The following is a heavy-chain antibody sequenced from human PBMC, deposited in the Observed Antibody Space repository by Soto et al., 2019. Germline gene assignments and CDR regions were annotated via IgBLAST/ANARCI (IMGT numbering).Heavy chain of an antibody. V-gene: IGHV4-34*01. CDR1: GGSFSGYY. D-gene: IGHD2-8*02. CDR2: INHSGST. CDR3: ARDKITGLFDY. J-gene: IGHJ4*02. Sequence: SETLSLTCAVYGGSFSGYYWSWIRQPPGKGLEWIGEINHSGSTNYNPSLKSRVTISVDTSKNQFSLKPTSVTAADTAVYYCARDKITGLFDYWGQGTLVTVSS.